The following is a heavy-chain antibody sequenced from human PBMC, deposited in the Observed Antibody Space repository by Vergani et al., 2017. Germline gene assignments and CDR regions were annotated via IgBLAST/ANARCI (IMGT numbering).Heavy chain of an antibody. V-gene: IGHV3-43D*03. CDR2: IGWDGGSP. CDR1: GFPFDDFG. D-gene: IGHD2-2*01. Sequence: EVQLVESGGAVVQLGGSLRSPCAASGFPFDDFGMHWVRQVPGKGLEWVSVIGWDGGSPSYADSVKGRLTISSVDSKSSLFLQMNSLRPEDTAVYYCAKEVVSASIYENGMDVWGQGTTVTVSS. CDR3: AKEVVSASIYENGMDV. J-gene: IGHJ6*02.